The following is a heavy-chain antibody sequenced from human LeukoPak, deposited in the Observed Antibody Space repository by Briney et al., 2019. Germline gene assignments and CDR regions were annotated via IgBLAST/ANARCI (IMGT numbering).Heavy chain of an antibody. Sequence: PGGSLRLSCAASGFTFSNYAMSWVRQAPGKGLEWVSVISGSGGDTYYADSVKGRFTISRDNSKNTLYLQMNSLRAEDTAVYYCARGLRVRESGWFDPWGQGTLVTVSS. CDR3: ARGLRVRESGWFDP. V-gene: IGHV3-23*01. J-gene: IGHJ5*02. CDR1: GFTFSNYA. D-gene: IGHD3-10*01. CDR2: ISGSGGDT.